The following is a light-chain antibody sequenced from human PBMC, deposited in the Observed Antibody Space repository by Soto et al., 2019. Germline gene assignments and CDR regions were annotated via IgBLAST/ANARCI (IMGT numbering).Light chain of an antibody. CDR2: KAS. CDR3: QQYNSYSYT. CDR1: QSISSW. J-gene: IGKJ2*01. V-gene: IGKV1-5*03. Sequence: DIQMTQSPSTLSASVGDRVTITCRASQSISSWLAWYQQKPGKAPKLLIYKASSLEGGIPSRFRGSGSGTEFTLTISSLQPDDFATYYCQQYNSYSYTFGHGTKLEIK.